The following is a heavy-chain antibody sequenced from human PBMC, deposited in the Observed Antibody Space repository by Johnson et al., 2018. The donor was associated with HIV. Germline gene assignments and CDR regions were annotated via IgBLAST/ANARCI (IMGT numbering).Heavy chain of an antibody. D-gene: IGHD5-18*01. CDR2: IYSGGST. CDR3: AVSVYIYGYPDAFDI. Sequence: MQLVESGGGLVKPGGSLRLSCVASGFTFKDHYMSWIRQAPGKGLEWVSVIYSGGSTYYADSVTGRFTISRDNSKNTLYLQMNSLRAEDTAVYYCAVSVYIYGYPDAFDIWGQGTMVTVSS. J-gene: IGHJ3*02. CDR1: GFTFKDHY. V-gene: IGHV3-66*02.